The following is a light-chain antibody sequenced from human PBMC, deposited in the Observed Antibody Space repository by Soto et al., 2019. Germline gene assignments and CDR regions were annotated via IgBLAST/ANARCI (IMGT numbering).Light chain of an antibody. CDR2: EGS. V-gene: IGLV2-23*01. J-gene: IGLJ2*01. CDR1: SSDVGSYNL. CDR3: CSYAGSSTDVV. Sequence: HSALTQPASVSGSPGQSITISCTGTSSDVGSYNLVSWYQQHPVKAPKLMIYEGSKRPSVVSNRFTGSKSGNTASLTISGLQAEDEADYYCCSYAGSSTDVVFGGWTKLTVL.